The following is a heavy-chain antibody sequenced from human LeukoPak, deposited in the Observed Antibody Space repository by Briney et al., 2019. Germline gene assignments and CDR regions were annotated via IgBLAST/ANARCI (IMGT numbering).Heavy chain of an antibody. CDR1: GFTFSSYE. D-gene: IGHD3-9*01. J-gene: IGHJ5*02. Sequence: GGSLRLSCAASGFTFSSYEMNWVRQAPGKGLEWVSYISSSGSTIYYADSVKGRFTISRDNAKNSLYLQMNSLRAEDTAVYYCAKEHYDTLTGYYLLSKKNWFDPWGQGTLVTVSS. V-gene: IGHV3-48*03. CDR3: AKEHYDTLTGYYLLSKKNWFDP. CDR2: ISSSGSTI.